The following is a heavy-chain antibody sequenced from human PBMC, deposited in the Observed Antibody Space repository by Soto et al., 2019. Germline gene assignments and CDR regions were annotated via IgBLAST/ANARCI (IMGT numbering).Heavy chain of an antibody. J-gene: IGHJ4*02. Sequence: EVQLVESGGGLVQPGESLRLSCAASGFAVNRNFMNWVRQAPGKGLEWVSVIHSGGSTYYADSVKGRFTISRDNSKNTLYLQMNSLRAEDTAVYYCARGGPRSSGYDPFDYWGQGTLVTVSS. CDR2: IHSGGST. D-gene: IGHD3-22*01. CDR3: ARGGPRSSGYDPFDY. CDR1: GFAVNRNF. V-gene: IGHV3-66*01.